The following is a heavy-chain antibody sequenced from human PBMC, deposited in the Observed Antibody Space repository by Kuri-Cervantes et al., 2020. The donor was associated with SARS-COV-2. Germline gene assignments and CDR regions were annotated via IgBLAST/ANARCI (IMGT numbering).Heavy chain of an antibody. CDR1: GGSISSGSYY. D-gene: IGHD6-13*01. V-gene: IGHV4-61*02. CDR3: AGALISSSWAYYMDV. CDR2: IYTSGST. J-gene: IGHJ6*03. Sequence: SETLSLTCTVSGGSISSGSYYWSWIRQPAGKGLEWIGRIYTSGSTNYNPSLKSRVTISVDTSKNQFSPKLSSVTAADTAVYYCAGALISSSWAYYMDVWGKGTTVTVSS.